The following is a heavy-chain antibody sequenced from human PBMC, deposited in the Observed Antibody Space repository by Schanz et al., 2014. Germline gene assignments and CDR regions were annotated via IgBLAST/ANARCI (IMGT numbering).Heavy chain of an antibody. D-gene: IGHD5-12*01. J-gene: IGHJ4*02. CDR1: GFNFSSHW. V-gene: IGHV3-7*03. Sequence: DVQLVESGGTLVRPGGSLRLSCAASGFNFSSHWMTWVRQAPGRGLEWVANIRQDVRAKYYVDSVKGRFTLSRDNAKKTMDLQMNSLRVEDTAVYYCARDPNSVNEIDYWGQGTLVTVSS. CDR2: IRQDVRAK. CDR3: ARDPNSVNEIDY.